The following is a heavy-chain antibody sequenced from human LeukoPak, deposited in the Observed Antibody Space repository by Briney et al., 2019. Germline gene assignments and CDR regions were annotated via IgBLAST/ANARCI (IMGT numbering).Heavy chain of an antibody. J-gene: IGHJ6*03. D-gene: IGHD6-6*01. CDR2: IRSKAYGGTT. Sequence: GGSLRLSCTASGFTFGDYAMSWVRQAPGKGLEWVGFIRSKAYGGTTEYAASVKGRFTISRDDSKSIAYLQMNSLKTEDTAVYYCTXATYSSSSTLYYYYMDVWGKGTTVTVSS. CDR1: GFTFGDYA. CDR3: TXATYSSSSTLYYYYMDV. V-gene: IGHV3-49*04.